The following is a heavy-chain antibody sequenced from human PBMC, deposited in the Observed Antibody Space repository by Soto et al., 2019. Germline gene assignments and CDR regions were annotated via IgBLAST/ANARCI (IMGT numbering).Heavy chain of an antibody. CDR3: ARDREGVGAGLF. Sequence: EVHLVESGGGLVKPGGYLRVSCAASGFTFSSYSMNWVRQAPGKGLEWVSSISSSSNYIYYADSVKGRFTISRDNAKNSLYLQMNNLRAEDTSVYYCARDREGVGAGLFWGQGTMVTVSS. D-gene: IGHD1-26*01. J-gene: IGHJ3*01. CDR2: ISSSSNYI. V-gene: IGHV3-21*01. CDR1: GFTFSSYS.